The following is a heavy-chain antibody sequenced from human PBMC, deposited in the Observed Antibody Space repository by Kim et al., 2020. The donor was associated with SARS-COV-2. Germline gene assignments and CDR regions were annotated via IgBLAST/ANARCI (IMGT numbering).Heavy chain of an antibody. CDR1: GFTFSSYA. V-gene: IGHV3-23*03. D-gene: IGHD1-26*01. CDR3: AKDSNFFSGSRSGVDY. Sequence: GGSLRLSCAASGFTFSSYAMSWVRQAPGKGLEWVSVIYSGGSTTYSADSVKGRFTISRDNSRNTLYLQMNSLRAEDTAVYYCAKDSNFFSGSRSGVDYWG. J-gene: IGHJ4*01. CDR2: IYSGGSTT.